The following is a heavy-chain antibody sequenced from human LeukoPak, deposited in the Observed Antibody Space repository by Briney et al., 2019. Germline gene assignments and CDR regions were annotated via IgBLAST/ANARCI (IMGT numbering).Heavy chain of an antibody. CDR2: IYYNGRT. Sequence: SETLSLTCTVSGDSINSGYHWSWIRQQPGKGLEWIGNIYYNGRTYYKTSLKCRIIISVDMSKNQISLQLSSVTAADTAMYYCARDLRGSPMDVWGKGTPVAVSS. CDR3: ARDLRGSPMDV. D-gene: IGHD1-26*01. CDR1: GDSINSGYH. J-gene: IGHJ6*01. V-gene: IGHV4-31*03.